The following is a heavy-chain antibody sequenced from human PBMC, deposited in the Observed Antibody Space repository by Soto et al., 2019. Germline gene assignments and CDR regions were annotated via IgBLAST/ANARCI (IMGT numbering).Heavy chain of an antibody. V-gene: IGHV3-48*02. CDR1: GFTCSSYA. J-gene: IGHJ6*02. CDR2: ISSSSSTI. D-gene: IGHD2-2*01. Sequence: PGGSLRLSCAASGFTCSSYAMSWVRQAPGKGLEWVSYISSSSSTIYYADSVKGRFTISRDNAKNSLYLQMNSLRDEDTAVYYCARDEGYCSSTCRYYYGMDVWGQGTTVTVSS. CDR3: ARDEGYCSSTCRYYYGMDV.